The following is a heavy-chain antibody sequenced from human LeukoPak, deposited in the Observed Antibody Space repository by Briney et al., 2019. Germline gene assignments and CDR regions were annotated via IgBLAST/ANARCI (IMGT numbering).Heavy chain of an antibody. D-gene: IGHD1-26*01. V-gene: IGHV3-21*01. Sequence: GGSLRLSCAASGFTFSNYNMNWFRQAPGKGLEWVSSITGGGIYIFYADSLKGRFTISRDNAKSSLYLQMNSLRAEDTAVYYCASQTGSHGDAFDLWGQGTLVTVSS. CDR2: ITGGGIYI. CDR1: GFTFSNYN. J-gene: IGHJ3*01. CDR3: ASQTGSHGDAFDL.